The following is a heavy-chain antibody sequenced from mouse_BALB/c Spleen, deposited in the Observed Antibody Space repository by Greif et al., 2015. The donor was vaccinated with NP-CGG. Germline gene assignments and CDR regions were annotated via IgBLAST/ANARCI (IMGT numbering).Heavy chain of an antibody. CDR1: GFTFSSYG. J-gene: IGHJ3*01. D-gene: IGHD3-3*01. V-gene: IGHV5-6*01. CDR3: ARGDSWFAY. Sequence: EVKLVESGGDLVKPGGSLKLSCAASGFTFSSYGMSWVRQTPDKRLEWVATISSGGSYTYYPDSVKGRFTISRDNAKNTLYLQMSSLKSEDTAMYYCARGDSWFAYWGQGTLVTVSA. CDR2: ISSGGSYT.